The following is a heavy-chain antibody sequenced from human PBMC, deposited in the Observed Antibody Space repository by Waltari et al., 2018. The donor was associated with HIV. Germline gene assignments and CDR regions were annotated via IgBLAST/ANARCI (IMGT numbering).Heavy chain of an antibody. V-gene: IGHV3-30*01. J-gene: IGHJ4*02. Sequence: QVQLVESGGGVVQSGKSLRLSCTASGFTFRSYTMHWVCQPPGKGLEWVALVSYDGGTHFYPDSVKGRFIVSRDNSKSTVSLQMNSLRPGDTGIYFCARDLEPSGPSVQNPYFTPALWGQGTPVSVSS. CDR3: ARDLEPSGPSVQNPYFTPAL. CDR2: VSYDGGTH. D-gene: IGHD2-8*01. CDR1: GFTFRSYT.